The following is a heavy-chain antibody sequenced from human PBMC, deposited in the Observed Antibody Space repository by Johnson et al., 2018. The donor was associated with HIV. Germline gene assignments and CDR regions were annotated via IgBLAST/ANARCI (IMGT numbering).Heavy chain of an antibody. V-gene: IGHV3-30*02. CDR3: ARDSVILVDGAFDI. CDR2: IRYDGSNK. Sequence: QVQLVESGGGVVRPGGSLRLSCAASGFTFSSYGMHWVRQAPGKGLEWVAFIRYDGSNKYYADSVKGRFTISRDNSKNTLYLQMNSLRAEDTAVYYCARDSVILVDGAFDIWGQGTMVTVSS. CDR1: GFTFSSYG. D-gene: IGHD2-15*01. J-gene: IGHJ3*02.